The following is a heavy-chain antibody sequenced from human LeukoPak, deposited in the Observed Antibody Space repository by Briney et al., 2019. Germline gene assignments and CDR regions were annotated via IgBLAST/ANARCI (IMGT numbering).Heavy chain of an antibody. CDR2: ISGSGGTT. J-gene: IGHJ4*02. Sequence: PGGSLRLSCAASGFTFSSHGMNWVRQAPGKGLEWVSGISGSGGTTYYADSVKGRFTISRDNSKNTLYLQINSLRAEDTAVYYCTKETRSIMIMFGGTTRDHWGQGTLVTVSS. V-gene: IGHV3-23*01. D-gene: IGHD3-16*01. CDR3: TKETRSIMIMFGGTTRDH. CDR1: GFTFSSHG.